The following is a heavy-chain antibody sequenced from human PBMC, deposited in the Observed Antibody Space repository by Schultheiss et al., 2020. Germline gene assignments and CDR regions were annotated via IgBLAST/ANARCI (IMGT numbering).Heavy chain of an antibody. V-gene: IGHV3-74*01. CDR2: INSDGSST. J-gene: IGHJ6*02. CDR1: GFTFSSYW. CDR3: ARDRSGSYSPMDYYYYGMDV. D-gene: IGHD1-26*01. Sequence: GESLKISCAASGFTFSSYWMHWVRQAPGKGLVWVSRINSDGSSTSYADSVKGRFTISRDNAKNTLYLQMNSLRAEDTAVYYCARDRSGSYSPMDYYYYGMDVWGQGTTVNVSS.